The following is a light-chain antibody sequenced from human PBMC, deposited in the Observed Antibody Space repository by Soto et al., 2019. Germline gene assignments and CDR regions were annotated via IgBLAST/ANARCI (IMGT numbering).Light chain of an antibody. Sequence: QSVLTQPPSASGSLGQSVTISCTGTSSDIGDYNYVSWYQQHAGKAPKLMIYEVSQRPSGVPDRFSGSKSGNTASLAITGLQGEDEADYYCQSYDRSLSAWIFGGGTKLTVL. CDR2: EVS. V-gene: IGLV2-8*01. J-gene: IGLJ3*02. CDR1: SSDIGDYNY. CDR3: QSYDRSLSAWI.